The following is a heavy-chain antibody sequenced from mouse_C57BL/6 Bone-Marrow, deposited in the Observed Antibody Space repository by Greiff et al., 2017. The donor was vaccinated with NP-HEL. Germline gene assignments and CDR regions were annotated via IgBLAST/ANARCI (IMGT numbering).Heavy chain of an antibody. CDR3: TYFDY. J-gene: IGHJ2*01. CDR2: IRLKSDNYAT. CDR1: GFTFSNYW. V-gene: IGHV6-3*01. Sequence: DVMLVESGGGLVQPGGSMKLSCVASGFTFSNYWMNWVRQSPEKGLEWVAQIRLKSDNYATHYAESVKGRFTISRDDSKSSVYLQMNNLRAEDTGIYYCTYFDYWGQGTTLTVSS.